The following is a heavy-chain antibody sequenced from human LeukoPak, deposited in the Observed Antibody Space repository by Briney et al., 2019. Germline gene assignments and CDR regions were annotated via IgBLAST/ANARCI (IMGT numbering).Heavy chain of an antibody. CDR1: GFTFSVCS. J-gene: IGHJ6*02. D-gene: IGHD2-15*01. CDR2: ISSSSSYI. Sequence: GGSLRLSCAASGFTFSVCSMNWVRQAPGKGLEWVSSISSSSSYIYYADSVKGRFTISRDNAKNSLYLQMNSLRAEDTAVYYCARDRYCSGGSCYPHYGMDVWGQGTTVTVSS. V-gene: IGHV3-21*01. CDR3: ARDRYCSGGSCYPHYGMDV.